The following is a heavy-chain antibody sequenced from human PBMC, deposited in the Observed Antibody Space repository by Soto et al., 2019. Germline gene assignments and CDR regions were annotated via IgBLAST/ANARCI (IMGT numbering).Heavy chain of an antibody. Sequence: AASVKVSCKASGYTFTGYYMHWLRQAPGQGLEWMGWINPNSGGTNYAQKFQGRVTMTRDTSISTAYMELSRLRSDDTAVYYCARDPGNNSGSYPDYWGQGTLVTVSS. CDR3: ARDPGNNSGSYPDY. V-gene: IGHV1-2*02. D-gene: IGHD1-26*01. J-gene: IGHJ4*02. CDR1: GYTFTGYY. CDR2: INPNSGGT.